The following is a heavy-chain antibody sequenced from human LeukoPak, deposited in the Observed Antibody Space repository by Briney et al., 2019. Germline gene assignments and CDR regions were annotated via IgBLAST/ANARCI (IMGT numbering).Heavy chain of an antibody. Sequence: PGGSLRLSCAASGFTFDDYGMSWVRQAPGKGLEWVSGINWNGGSTGYADSVKGRFTISRDNAKNSLYLQMNSLRAEDTALYYCARVLGSSWYEAFDIWGQGTMVTVSS. J-gene: IGHJ3*02. CDR1: GFTFDDYG. V-gene: IGHV3-20*04. D-gene: IGHD6-13*01. CDR3: ARVLGSSWYEAFDI. CDR2: INWNGGST.